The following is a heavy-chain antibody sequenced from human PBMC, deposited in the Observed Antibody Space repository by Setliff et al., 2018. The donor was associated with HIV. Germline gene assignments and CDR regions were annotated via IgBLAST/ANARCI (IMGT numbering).Heavy chain of an antibody. J-gene: IGHJ4*02. D-gene: IGHD6-13*01. CDR1: GGSFSGYY. Sequence: SETLSLTCAVYGGSFSGYYWSWIRQPPGKGLEWIGEINHSGGTFYSPSLKSRVTIAVDTSKNQFSLTLSSVTAADTAIYYCARGSPSSSWYWDYAYWGQGTLVTVSS. CDR3: ARGSPSSSWYWDYAY. CDR2: INHSGGT. V-gene: IGHV4-34*01.